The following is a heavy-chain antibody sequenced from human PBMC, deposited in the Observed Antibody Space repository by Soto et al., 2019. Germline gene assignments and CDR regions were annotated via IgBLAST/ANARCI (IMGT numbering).Heavy chain of an antibody. CDR2: IYHSGST. V-gene: IGHV4-4*02. CDR3: ASLTNYYGSGSYQGDYYYYGMDV. D-gene: IGHD3-10*01. CDR1: GGSISSSSW. J-gene: IGHJ6*02. Sequence: QVQLQESGPGLLKPSGTLSLTCGVSGGSISSSSWWSRIRQPPGKGLGWIGEIYHSGSTNYNPSLKSRVTISVDKSRNQFSLKLSSVPAADTAVYYCASLTNYYGSGSYQGDYYYYGMDVWGQGTTVTVSS.